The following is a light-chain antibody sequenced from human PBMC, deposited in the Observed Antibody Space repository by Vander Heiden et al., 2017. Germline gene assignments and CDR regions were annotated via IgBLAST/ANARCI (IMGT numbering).Light chain of an antibody. CDR1: SSDVGSDNL. V-gene: IGLV2-23*02. CDR2: EVT. J-gene: IGLJ3*02. CDR3: CSYAGSSTLV. Sequence: GQTITISCTGNSSDVGSDNLVSWYQQHPGKAPKLMFYEVTTRPSGVSNRFSGSKSGNTASLTISGLQAEYEADYYCCSYAGSSTLVFGGGTKLTVL.